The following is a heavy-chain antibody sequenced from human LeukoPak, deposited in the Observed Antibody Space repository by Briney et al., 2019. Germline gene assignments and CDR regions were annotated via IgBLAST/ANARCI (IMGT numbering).Heavy chain of an antibody. CDR3: ATSQYTAMET. Sequence: GGSLRLSCAASGFTFSSYWMSWVRQAPGMGLEWVANINPDGTTKFYVDSVKGRFTISRDNTKNSVYLYMNSLRADDTAVYYCATSQYTAMETGVLGTLVAVCS. CDR1: GFTFSSYW. V-gene: IGHV3-7*01. CDR2: INPDGTTK. J-gene: IGHJ4*02. D-gene: IGHD5-18*01.